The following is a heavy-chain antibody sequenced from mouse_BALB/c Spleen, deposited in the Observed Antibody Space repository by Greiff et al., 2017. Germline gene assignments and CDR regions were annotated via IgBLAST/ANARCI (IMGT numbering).Heavy chain of an antibody. V-gene: IGHV1-4*01. Sequence: QVQLQQSGAELARPGASVKMSCKASGYTFTSYTMHWVKQRPGQGLEWIGYINPSSGYTNYNQKFKDKATLTADKSSSTAYMQLSSLTSEDSAVYYCARVYYYGSTPYYFDYWGQGTTLTVSS. CDR1: GYTFTSYT. D-gene: IGHD1-1*01. CDR3: ARVYYYGSTPYYFDY. J-gene: IGHJ2*01. CDR2: INPSSGYT.